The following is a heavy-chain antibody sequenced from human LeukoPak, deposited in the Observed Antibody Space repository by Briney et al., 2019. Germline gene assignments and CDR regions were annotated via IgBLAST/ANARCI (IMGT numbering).Heavy chain of an antibody. V-gene: IGHV3-48*04. D-gene: IGHD3-16*01. J-gene: IGHJ3*02. Sequence: GGSLRLSCAASGFTFSSYSMNWVRQAPGKGLEWVSYISSSSSTIYYADSVKGRFTISRDNAKNSLYLQMNSLRAEDTAVYYCARERAGNYVWEGDAFDIWGQGTMVTVSS. CDR2: ISSSSSTI. CDR1: GFTFSSYS. CDR3: ARERAGNYVWEGDAFDI.